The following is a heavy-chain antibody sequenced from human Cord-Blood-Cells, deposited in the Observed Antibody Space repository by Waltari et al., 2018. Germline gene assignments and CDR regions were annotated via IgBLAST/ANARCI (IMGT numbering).Heavy chain of an antibody. J-gene: IGHJ3*02. CDR2: IYPGDSDT. V-gene: IGHV5-51*01. CDR1: VSSSPSYW. CDR3: ARHDTNYYDSSGYYPYAFDI. Sequence: EVQLVQSGAAVEKPGESLQISCEGSVSSSPSYWITWFRQIPGTCLEWMGIIYPGDSDTRYGPSVQGQVTISADKCISTADLQWRSLKASDTDMYYCARHDTNYYDSSGYYPYAFDIWGQGTMVTVSS. D-gene: IGHD3-22*01.